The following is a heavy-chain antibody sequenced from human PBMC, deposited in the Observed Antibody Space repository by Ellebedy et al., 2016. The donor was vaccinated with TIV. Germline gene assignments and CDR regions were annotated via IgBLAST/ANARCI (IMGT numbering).Heavy chain of an antibody. Sequence: ASVKVSCRASGYTFTGYYMHWVRQAPGQGLEWMGWINPNSGGTNYAQKFQGRVTMTRDTSISTAYMELSRLRSDDTAVYYCARLLEATANSNDYWGQGTLVTVSS. V-gene: IGHV1-2*02. CDR1: GYTFTGYY. CDR2: INPNSGGT. J-gene: IGHJ4*02. CDR3: ARLLEATANSNDY. D-gene: IGHD5-12*01.